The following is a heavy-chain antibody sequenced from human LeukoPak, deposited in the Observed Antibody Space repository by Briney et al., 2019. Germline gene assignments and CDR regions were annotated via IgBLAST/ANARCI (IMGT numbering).Heavy chain of an antibody. V-gene: IGHV1-2*02. CDR3: ARGYYYDSSGYYPRVDV. CDR2: INPNSGGT. CDR1: GYTFTGYY. Sequence: ASVKVSCKASGYTFTGYYMHWVRQAPGQGLEWMGWINPNSGGTNYAQKFQGRVTMTRDTSISTAYMELSRLRSDDTAVYYCARGYYYDSSGYYPRVDVWGKGTTVTVSS. D-gene: IGHD3-22*01. J-gene: IGHJ6*04.